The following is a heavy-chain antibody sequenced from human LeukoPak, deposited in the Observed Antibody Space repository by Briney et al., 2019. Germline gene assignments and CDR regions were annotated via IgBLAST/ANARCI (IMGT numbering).Heavy chain of an antibody. D-gene: IGHD6-13*01. Sequence: PSETLSLTCTVSGGSISSSSYYWGWIRQPPGKGLEWIGSIYYSGSTYYNPSLKSRVTISVDTSKNQFSLKLSSVTAADTAVYYCARVSGSSWYGGPDYWGQGTLVTVSS. CDR3: ARVSGSSWYGGPDY. CDR2: IYYSGST. CDR1: GGSISSSSYY. J-gene: IGHJ4*02. V-gene: IGHV4-39*07.